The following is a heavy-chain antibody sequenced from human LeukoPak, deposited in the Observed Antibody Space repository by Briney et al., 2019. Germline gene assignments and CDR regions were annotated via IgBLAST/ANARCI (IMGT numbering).Heavy chain of an antibody. CDR3: AKDTFVELSYLHH. V-gene: IGHV3-23*01. J-gene: IGHJ4*02. CDR2: ISGATYRT. Sequence: GGSLRLSCGASGLNFSGYAMSWVRQAPGKGLQWVSAISGATYRTYYADSVRGRFTISSDISKNTLYLQMNNLRAEDTAIYYCAKDTFVELSYLHHWGQGTLVTVSS. D-gene: IGHD1-26*01. CDR1: GLNFSGYA.